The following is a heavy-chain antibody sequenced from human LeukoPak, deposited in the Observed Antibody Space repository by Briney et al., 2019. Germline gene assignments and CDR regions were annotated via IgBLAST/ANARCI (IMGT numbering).Heavy chain of an antibody. J-gene: IGHJ4*02. CDR1: GGSISSYY. Sequence: SETLSLTCTVSGGSISSYYWSWVRQPPGKGLEWIGYIYYSGSTNYNPSLKSRVTISVDTSKNQFSLKLSSVTAADTAVYYCARADEVAVAGFDYWGQGPLVTVSS. V-gene: IGHV4-59*01. CDR3: ARADEVAVAGFDY. CDR2: IYYSGST. D-gene: IGHD6-19*01.